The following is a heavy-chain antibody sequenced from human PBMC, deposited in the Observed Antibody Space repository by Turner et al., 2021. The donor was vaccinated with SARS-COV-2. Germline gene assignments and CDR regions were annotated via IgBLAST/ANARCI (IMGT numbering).Heavy chain of an antibody. CDR2: VYYRGNT. Sequence: QLQLQESGPGLVKPSETLSLTCSVSGGSISSSSYDWGWIRQPPGKGPEWIGSVYYRGNTYYNPSLESRVTISVDTSNNQFSLKLNSVTAADTAVYYCARVKSTVTTYYYYYMDVWGKGTTVTVSS. CDR3: ARVKSTVTTYYYYYMDV. V-gene: IGHV4-39*01. J-gene: IGHJ6*03. CDR1: GGSISSSSYD. D-gene: IGHD4-4*01.